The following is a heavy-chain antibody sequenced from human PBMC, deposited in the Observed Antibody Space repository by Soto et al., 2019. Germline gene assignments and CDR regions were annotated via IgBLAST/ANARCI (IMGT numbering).Heavy chain of an antibody. CDR3: ARDALALFDS. Sequence: SETLSLTCSVSDGSVNSGNYYWTWIRQPPGKGLEWIGYIHSSGSTLYSPSLKSRVIISVDTSMNQFSLKVNSLTAADTAVYYCARDALALFDSWGQGTLVTVS. CDR2: IHSSGST. CDR1: DGSVNSGNYY. V-gene: IGHV4-61*01. J-gene: IGHJ4*02. D-gene: IGHD6-13*01.